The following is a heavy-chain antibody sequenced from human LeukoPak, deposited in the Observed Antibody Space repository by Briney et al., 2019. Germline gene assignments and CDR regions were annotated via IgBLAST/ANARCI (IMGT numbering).Heavy chain of an antibody. V-gene: IGHV3-23*01. CDR2: TYIAGKT. J-gene: IGHJ4*02. CDR3: TRDTKN. Sequence: GGSLRLSCAASGSTFSSYAMSWVRQAPGRGLQWVSSTYIAGKTFHADSVKGRFTASRDNSKNIYYLQMNSLRAEDTAIYYCTRDTKNWGQGTLVTVSS. CDR1: GSTFSSYA. D-gene: IGHD1-1*01.